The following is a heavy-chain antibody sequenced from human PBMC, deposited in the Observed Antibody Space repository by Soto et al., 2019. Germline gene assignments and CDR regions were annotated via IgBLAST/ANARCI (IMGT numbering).Heavy chain of an antibody. CDR1: GYTFTSYD. Sequence: ASVKVSCKASGYTFTSYDINWVRQATGQGLEWMGWMNPNSGNTGYAQKFQGRVTMTRNTSISTAYMELSSLRSEDTAVYYCARGRVSRYFYCSGGSCYGWFDPWGQGTLVTVSS. CDR2: MNPNSGNT. CDR3: ARGRVSRYFYCSGGSCYGWFDP. D-gene: IGHD2-15*01. J-gene: IGHJ5*02. V-gene: IGHV1-8*01.